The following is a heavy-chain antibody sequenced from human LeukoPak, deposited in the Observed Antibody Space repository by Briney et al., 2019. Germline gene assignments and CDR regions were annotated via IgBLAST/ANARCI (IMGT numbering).Heavy chain of an antibody. J-gene: IGHJ3*02. CDR1: GFTFSSYA. CDR3: AKDPGVTMIVVVTPDAFDI. D-gene: IGHD3-22*01. Sequence: GGSLRLSCAASGFTFSSYAMSWVRQAPGEGLEWVSAISGSGGSTYYADSVKGRFTISRDNSKNTLYLQMNSLRAEDTAVYYCAKDPGVTMIVVVTPDAFDIWGQGTMVTVSS. V-gene: IGHV3-23*01. CDR2: ISGSGGST.